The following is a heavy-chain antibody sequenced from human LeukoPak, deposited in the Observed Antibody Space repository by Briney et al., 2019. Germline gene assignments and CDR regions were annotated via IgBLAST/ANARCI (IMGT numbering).Heavy chain of an antibody. J-gene: IGHJ6*04. D-gene: IGHD3-10*01. V-gene: IGHV3-23*01. CDR1: GFTFSSYA. Sequence: GGSLRLSCAASGFTFSSYAMSWVRQAPGKGLEWVSAISGSGGSTYYADSVKGRFTISRDNSKNTLYLQMNSLRAEDTAVYYCSLLLLWFGELYYNGMDVWGEGTTVTVSS. CDR3: SLLLLWFGELYYNGMDV. CDR2: ISGSGGST.